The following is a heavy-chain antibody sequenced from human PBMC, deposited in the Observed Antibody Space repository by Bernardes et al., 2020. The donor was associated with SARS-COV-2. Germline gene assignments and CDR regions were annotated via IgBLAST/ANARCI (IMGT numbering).Heavy chain of an antibody. J-gene: IGHJ6*02. D-gene: IGHD2-21*02. V-gene: IGHV4-34*01. Sequence: SETLSLTRAVYSGSFSGYYWSWIRQTPGKGLEWIGEINDSGSTKYNPALKSRVTISVDPSKNQFSLSLSFVTAADTAVYYCAGSSCGIDCYIGGLRSWDYGMDGWGQGITVTVSS. CDR3: AGSSCGIDCYIGGLRSWDYGMDG. CDR2: INDSGST. CDR1: SGSFSGYY.